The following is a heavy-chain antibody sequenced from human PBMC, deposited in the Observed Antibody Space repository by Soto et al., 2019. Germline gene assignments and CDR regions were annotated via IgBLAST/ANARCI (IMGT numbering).Heavy chain of an antibody. Sequence: ETLSLTCTVSGGSISSYYWSWIRQPAGKGLEWIGRIYTSGSTNYNPSLKSRVTMSVDTSKNQFSLKLSSVTAADTAVYYCARAPYYYDSSGPLYAFDIWGQGTMVTVSS. D-gene: IGHD3-22*01. CDR1: GGSISSYY. CDR2: IYTSGST. V-gene: IGHV4-4*07. J-gene: IGHJ3*02. CDR3: ARAPYYYDSSGPLYAFDI.